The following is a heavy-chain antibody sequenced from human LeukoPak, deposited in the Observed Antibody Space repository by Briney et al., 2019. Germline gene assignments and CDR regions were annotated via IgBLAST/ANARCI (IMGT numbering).Heavy chain of an antibody. CDR1: GFTFSTYA. Sequence: GGSLRLSCAASGFTFSTYAMSWVRQAPGKGLEWVSVISSTGGSTFYADSVKGRFTISRDNSKSTLFLQMNTLRAEDTAIYYCAKDRHGVTSGVQGTLVTVSS. J-gene: IGHJ4*02. CDR3: AKDRHGVTS. V-gene: IGHV3-23*01. CDR2: ISSTGGST. D-gene: IGHD3-3*01.